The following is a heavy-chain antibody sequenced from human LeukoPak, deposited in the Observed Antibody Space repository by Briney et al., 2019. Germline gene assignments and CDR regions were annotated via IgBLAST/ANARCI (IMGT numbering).Heavy chain of an antibody. D-gene: IGHD3-16*02. CDR3: AKGGSYRSQPYFDY. V-gene: IGHV3-23*01. CDR2: ISGSGGST. J-gene: IGHJ4*02. Sequence: SGGSLRLSCAASGFTFSSYAMSWVRQAPGKGLEWVSAISGSGGSTYYADSLKGRFTISRDNSKNTLYLQMNSLRAEDTAVYYCAKGGSYRSQPYFDYWGQGTPVTVSS. CDR1: GFTFSSYA.